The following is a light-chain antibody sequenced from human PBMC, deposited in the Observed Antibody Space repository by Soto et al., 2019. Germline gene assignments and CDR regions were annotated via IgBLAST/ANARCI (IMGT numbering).Light chain of an antibody. CDR2: DVS. J-gene: IGLJ2*01. CDR1: SSDVGGYNY. CDR3: CSYAGDYSFV. Sequence: QSALTQPRSVSGSPGQSVTISCTGTSSDVGGYNYVSWYQQHPGKAPKLMIYDVSKRPSGVPDRFSGSKSGNTASLTISGLQAEDEAGYYCCSYAGDYSFVFGGGTKLTVL. V-gene: IGLV2-11*01.